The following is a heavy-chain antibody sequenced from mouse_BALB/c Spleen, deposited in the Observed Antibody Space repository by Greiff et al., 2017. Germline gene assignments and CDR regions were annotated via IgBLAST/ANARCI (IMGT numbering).Heavy chain of an antibody. D-gene: IGHD3-1*01. CDR2: IWSGGST. CDR3: ASSKGLNYAMDY. V-gene: IGHV2-2*02. Sequence: QVQLQQSGPGLVQPSQSLSITCTVSGFSLTSYGVHWVRQSPGKGLEWLGVIWSGGSTDYNAAFISRLSISQDNSKSQVFFKMNSLQANDTAICYCASSKGLNYAMDYWGQGTSVTVSS. J-gene: IGHJ4*01. CDR1: GFSLTSYG.